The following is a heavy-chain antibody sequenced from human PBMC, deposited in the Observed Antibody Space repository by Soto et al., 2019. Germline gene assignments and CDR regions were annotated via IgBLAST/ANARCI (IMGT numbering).Heavy chain of an antibody. V-gene: IGHV1-3*01. J-gene: IGHJ4*02. CDR2: INAGKGDI. Sequence: QVQLVQSGAEVKKPGASVKVSCKASGYTFINYAVHWVRQAPGQRLEWMGWINAGKGDIKFSQKFQGRVTFIRDASANTVYMELSSLRSEDTAVYYCARGAIEFYYWGQGTPVTVSS. CDR1: GYTFINYA. CDR3: ARGAIEFYY. D-gene: IGHD2-21*01.